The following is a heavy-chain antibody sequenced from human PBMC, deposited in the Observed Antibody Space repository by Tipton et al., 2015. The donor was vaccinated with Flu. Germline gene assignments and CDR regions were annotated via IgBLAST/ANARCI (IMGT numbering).Heavy chain of an antibody. V-gene: IGHV4-4*02. CDR1: GGSVTISHW. J-gene: IGHJ4*02. CDR3: ARHSGARYVGIFDS. D-gene: IGHD6-19*01. Sequence: TLSLTCAVSGGSVTISHWWSWVRQSPGKGLEWIGEIYHSGSTHYNPSLQSRVIMSVDKSKNEFSLNLLSVTAADTAVYYCARHSGARYVGIFDSWGQGALVTVSS. CDR2: IYHSGST.